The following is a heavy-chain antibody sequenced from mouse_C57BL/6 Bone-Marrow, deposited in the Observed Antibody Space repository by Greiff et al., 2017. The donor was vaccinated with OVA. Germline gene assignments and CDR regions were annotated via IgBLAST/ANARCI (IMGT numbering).Heavy chain of an antibody. Sequence: DVKLQESGPGLAKPSQTLSLTCSVTGYSITSDYWNWIRKFPGNKLEYMGYISYSGSTYYNPSLKSRISITRDTSKNQYYLQLNSVTTEDTATYYCARSYYYGSSFYAMDYWGQGTSVTVSS. J-gene: IGHJ4*01. V-gene: IGHV3-8*01. CDR3: ARSYYYGSSFYAMDY. CDR1: GYSITSDY. D-gene: IGHD1-1*01. CDR2: ISYSGST.